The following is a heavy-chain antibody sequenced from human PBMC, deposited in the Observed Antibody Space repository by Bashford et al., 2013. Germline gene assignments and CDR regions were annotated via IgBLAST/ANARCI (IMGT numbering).Heavy chain of an antibody. Sequence: ASVKVSCKASGYTFTSYAMHWVRQAPGQRLEWMGWINAGNGNTKYSQKFQGRVTITRDTSASTAYMELSSLRSEDTAVYYCARSRLMLHAAAGTCYFDYVGPGNPGHRLL. V-gene: IGHV1-3*01. J-gene: IGHJ4*02. CDR1: GYTFTSYA. D-gene: IGHD6-13*01. CDR3: ARSRLMLHAAAGTCYFDY. CDR2: INAGNGNT.